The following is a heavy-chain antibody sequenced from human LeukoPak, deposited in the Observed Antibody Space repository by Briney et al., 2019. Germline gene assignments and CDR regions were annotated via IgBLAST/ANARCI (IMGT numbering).Heavy chain of an antibody. CDR3: ARDRVEGWLVQDY. CDR1: GFMFTTYA. Sequence: GGSLRLSCAASGFMFTTYAMTWVRQAPGKGPEWVSTVSGSGGRTYYADSLKGRFTISRDNAKNSLYLQMNSLRAEDTAVYYCARDRVEGWLVQDYWGQGTLVTVSS. V-gene: IGHV3-23*01. J-gene: IGHJ4*02. CDR2: VSGSGGRT. D-gene: IGHD6-19*01.